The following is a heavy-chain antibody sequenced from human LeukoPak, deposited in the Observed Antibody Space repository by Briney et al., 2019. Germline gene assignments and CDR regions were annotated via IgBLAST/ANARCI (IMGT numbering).Heavy chain of an antibody. J-gene: IGHJ6*03. Sequence: SETLSLTCTVSGDSISSYYWSWIRQPAGKGLEWIGRIYTSGSTNYNPSLKSRVTISVDTSKNQFSLKLSSVTAADTAVYYCARDVAAAGTLYYYYYMDVWGKGTTVTVSS. CDR1: GDSISSYY. V-gene: IGHV4-4*07. CDR3: ARDVAAAGTLYYYYYMDV. D-gene: IGHD6-13*01. CDR2: IYTSGST.